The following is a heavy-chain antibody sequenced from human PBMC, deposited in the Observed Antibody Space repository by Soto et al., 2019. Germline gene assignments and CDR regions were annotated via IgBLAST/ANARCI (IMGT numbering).Heavy chain of an antibody. CDR1: GYTFTGYY. CDR2: INPNSGGT. CDR3: ARERSTSADTTGYGMDV. V-gene: IGHV1-2*04. D-gene: IGHD2-2*01. J-gene: IGHJ6*02. Sequence: GASVKVSCKASGYTFTGYYMHWVRQAPGQGLEWMGWINPNSGGTNYAQKFQGWVTMTRDTSISTAYMELSRLRSDDTAVYYCARERSTSADTTGYGMDVWGQGTTVTVSS.